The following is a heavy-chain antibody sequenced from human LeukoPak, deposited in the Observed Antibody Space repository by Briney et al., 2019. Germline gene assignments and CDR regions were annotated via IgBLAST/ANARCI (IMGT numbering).Heavy chain of an antibody. CDR3: ARASSLSQRAFDI. Sequence: GGSLRLSCAASGFTFDDYGMSWVRQGPGKGLEWVSDINWNGVSTRYADSVRGRSTISRDNAKNSLYLQMNSLRAEDTALYYCARASSLSQRAFDIWGQGTMVTVSS. D-gene: IGHD1-26*01. CDR1: GFTFDDYG. J-gene: IGHJ3*02. V-gene: IGHV3-20*04. CDR2: INWNGVST.